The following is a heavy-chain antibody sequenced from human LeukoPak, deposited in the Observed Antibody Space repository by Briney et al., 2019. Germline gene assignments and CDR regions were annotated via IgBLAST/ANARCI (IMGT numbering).Heavy chain of an antibody. D-gene: IGHD5-18*01. CDR3: ARVRGLGYSYGDY. CDR2: INPSGGST. Sequence: ASVKVSCKASGYSFTSYDINWVRQATGQGLEWMGIINPSGGSTSYAQKFQGRVTMTRDMSTSTVYMELSSLRSEDTAVYYCARVRGLGYSYGDYWGQGTLVTVSS. V-gene: IGHV1-46*01. J-gene: IGHJ4*02. CDR1: GYSFTSYD.